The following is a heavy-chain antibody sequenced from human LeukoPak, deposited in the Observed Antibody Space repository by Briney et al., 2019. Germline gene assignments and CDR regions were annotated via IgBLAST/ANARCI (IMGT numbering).Heavy chain of an antibody. Sequence: GASVKVSCTASGYTFTSYYMHWVRQAPGQGLEWMGIINPSGGSTSYAQKFQGRVTMTRDTSTSTVYMELSSLRSEDTAVYYCARTKWFGELKGAFDIWGQGTMVTVPS. CDR3: ARTKWFGELKGAFDI. CDR2: INPSGGST. CDR1: GYTFTSYY. J-gene: IGHJ3*02. D-gene: IGHD3-10*01. V-gene: IGHV1-46*01.